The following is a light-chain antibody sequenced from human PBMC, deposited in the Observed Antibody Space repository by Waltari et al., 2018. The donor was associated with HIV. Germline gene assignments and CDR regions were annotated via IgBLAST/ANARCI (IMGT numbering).Light chain of an antibody. J-gene: IGKJ4*01. V-gene: IGKV3-15*01. CDR3: QQYNDWPLT. CDR1: QGVSIN. Sequence: EVVMTQSPATLSVSSGERATLPCRASQGVSINLAWHQQKPGQAPRLLIYGASTRATGIPARFSGSGAGTEFTLTISSLQSEDFAVYYCQQYNDWPLTFGGGTKVEIK. CDR2: GAS.